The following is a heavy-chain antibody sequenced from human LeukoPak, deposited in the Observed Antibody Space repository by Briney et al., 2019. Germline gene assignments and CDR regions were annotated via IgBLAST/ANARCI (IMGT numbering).Heavy chain of an antibody. V-gene: IGHV3-7*01. CDR1: GFTFSSYW. CDR3: ARDRGSDSYYYYYMDV. CDR2: IKQDGSEK. D-gene: IGHD3-10*01. Sequence: GGSLRLSCAASGFTFSSYWMSWVRQAPGKGLEWVANIKQDGSEKYYVDSVKGRFTISRDNSKNTLYVQMNSLRVEDTALYYCARDRGSDSYYYYYMDVWGKGTTVTVSS. J-gene: IGHJ6*03.